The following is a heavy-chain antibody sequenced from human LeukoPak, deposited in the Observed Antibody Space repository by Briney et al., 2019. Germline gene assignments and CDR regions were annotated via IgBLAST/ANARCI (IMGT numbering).Heavy chain of an antibody. J-gene: IGHJ4*02. V-gene: IGHV3-21*01. CDR3: ARAPRDFWSGYYLSFDY. CDR1: GFTFSSYS. Sequence: GGSLRLSCAASGFTFSSYSMNWVRQAPGKGLEWVSSISSSSSYIYYADSVKGRFTISRDSAKNSLYLQMNSLRAEDTAVYYCARAPRDFWSGYYLSFDYWGQGTLVTVSS. CDR2: ISSSSSYI. D-gene: IGHD3-3*01.